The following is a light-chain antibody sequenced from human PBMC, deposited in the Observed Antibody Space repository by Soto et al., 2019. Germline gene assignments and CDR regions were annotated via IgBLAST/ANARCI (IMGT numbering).Light chain of an antibody. J-gene: IGLJ1*01. CDR3: CSHAGFNTPFV. V-gene: IGLV2-23*01. Sequence: QSARTQPASVSESTGQSITIACTGISTDVANYNFVSWYQQHPGKVPKLIIYEDSKRPSGISDRFSGSKSGNSASLTISGLQAEDVADYYCCSHAGFNTPFVFTTGTKVTVL. CDR1: STDVANYNF. CDR2: EDS.